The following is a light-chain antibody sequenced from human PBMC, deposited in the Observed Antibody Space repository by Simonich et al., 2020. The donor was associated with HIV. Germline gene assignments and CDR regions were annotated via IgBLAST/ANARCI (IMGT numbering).Light chain of an antibody. Sequence: DIQMTQSPSSLSASVGDRVTNTCRASQGISNSLAWYPQKPGKAPKLLLYAASRLESGVPSRFSGSGSGTDYTLTISSLQPEDFATYYCQQYYYTPLFTFGPGTKVDIK. CDR2: AAS. V-gene: IGKV1-NL1*01. CDR3: QQYYYTPLFT. CDR1: QGISNS. J-gene: IGKJ3*01.